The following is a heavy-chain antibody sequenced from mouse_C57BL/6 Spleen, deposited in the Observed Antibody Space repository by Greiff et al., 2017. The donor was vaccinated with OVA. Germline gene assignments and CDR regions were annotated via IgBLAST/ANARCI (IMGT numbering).Heavy chain of an antibody. CDR3: ARPGTTAYFDV. D-gene: IGHD1-2*01. Sequence: EVQVVESGGGLVKPGGSLKLSCAASGFTFSDYGMHWVRQAPEKGLEWVAYISSGSSTIYYADTVKGRFTISRDNAKSTLFLQMTSLRSEDTAMYYCARPGTTAYFDVWGTGTTVTVSS. CDR2: ISSGSSTI. J-gene: IGHJ1*03. CDR1: GFTFSDYG. V-gene: IGHV5-17*01.